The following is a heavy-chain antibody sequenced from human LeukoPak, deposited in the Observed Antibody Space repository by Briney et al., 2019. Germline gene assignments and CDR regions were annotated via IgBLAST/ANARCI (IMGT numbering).Heavy chain of an antibody. D-gene: IGHD4-23*01. CDR2: IKSKTYGGTA. CDR3: IRWEFPGGH. Sequence: PGGPLRLSCAASGFTFSNAWMSWVRQAPGKGLEWVGRIKSKTYGGTADYAAPVKGRFTISRDDSKNTLYLQMNSLKSEDTALYYCIRWEFPGGHWGQGTLVTVSS. V-gene: IGHV3-15*01. J-gene: IGHJ4*02. CDR1: GFTFSNAW.